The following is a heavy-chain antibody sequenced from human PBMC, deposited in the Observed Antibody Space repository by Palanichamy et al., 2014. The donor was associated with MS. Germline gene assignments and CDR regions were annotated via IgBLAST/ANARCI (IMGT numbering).Heavy chain of an antibody. J-gene: IGHJ4*02. D-gene: IGHD3-22*01. Sequence: QLVESGEAWSSLGSPCDSPVQPLDSASVTLACTGSARLQGKGLEGVAHLSVDGSNDYYADSVKGRFTISRDNSKNMLYLQMTDLRPEDTAVYFCAKHGVGHSSPLDNWGQGTLVIVSS. CDR1: DSASVTLA. CDR3: AKHGVGHSSPLDN. V-gene: IGHV3-30*18. CDR2: LSVDGSND.